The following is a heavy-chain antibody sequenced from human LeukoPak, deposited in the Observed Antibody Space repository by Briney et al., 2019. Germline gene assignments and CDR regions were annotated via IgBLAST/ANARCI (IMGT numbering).Heavy chain of an antibody. CDR1: GGSISSSSFY. J-gene: IGHJ4*02. D-gene: IGHD6-19*01. CDR3: ARLRGAVAGCAY. CDR2: IFYSGST. V-gene: IGHV4-39*01. Sequence: PSETLSLTCTVSGGSISSSSFYWGWIRQPPGKGLEWIGTIFYSGSTYYNPSLRSRVTMSVDTSKNQFSLRLSSVTAADTAVYYCARLRGAVAGCAYWGQGTLVTVSS.